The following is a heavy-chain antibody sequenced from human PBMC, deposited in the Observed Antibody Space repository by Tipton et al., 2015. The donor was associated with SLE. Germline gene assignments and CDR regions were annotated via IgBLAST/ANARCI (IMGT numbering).Heavy chain of an antibody. CDR3: AVIPMTTVTKEGWFDP. CDR1: GGSFSGYY. D-gene: IGHD4-17*01. CDR2: INHSGST. J-gene: IGHJ5*02. V-gene: IGHV4-34*01. Sequence: TLSLTCAVYGGSFSGYYWSWIRQPPGKGLEWIGEINHSGSTNYNPSLKSRVTISVDTSKNQFSLKLSSVTAADTAVYYCAVIPMTTVTKEGWFDPWGQGTLVTVSS.